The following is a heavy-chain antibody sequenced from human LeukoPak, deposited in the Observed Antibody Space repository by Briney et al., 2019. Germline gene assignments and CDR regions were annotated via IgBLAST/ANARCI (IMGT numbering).Heavy chain of an antibody. V-gene: IGHV3-21*01. CDR2: ISSSSSYI. CDR1: GFTFSTYS. D-gene: IGHD2-15*01. Sequence: GGSLRLSCAASGFTFSTYSMNWVRQAPGKGLEWVSSISSSSSYIYYADSVKGRFTISRDNAKNSLYLQMNSLRAEDTAVYYCARDLSGSGFDYWGQGTLDTVSS. CDR3: ARDLSGSGFDY. J-gene: IGHJ4*02.